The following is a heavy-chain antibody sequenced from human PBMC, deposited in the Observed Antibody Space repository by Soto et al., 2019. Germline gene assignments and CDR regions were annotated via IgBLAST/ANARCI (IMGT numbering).Heavy chain of an antibody. Sequence: PSETLSLTCTVSGGSISSGDYYWSWIRQPPGKGLEWIGYIYYSGSTYYNPSLKSRVTISVDTSKNQFSLKLSSVTAADTAVYYRARRTNRLQTRYYYYGMDVCGQGTTVTVS. D-gene: IGHD4-4*01. CDR2: IYYSGST. CDR3: ARRTNRLQTRYYYYGMDV. J-gene: IGHJ6*02. V-gene: IGHV4-30-4*01. CDR1: GGSISSGDYY.